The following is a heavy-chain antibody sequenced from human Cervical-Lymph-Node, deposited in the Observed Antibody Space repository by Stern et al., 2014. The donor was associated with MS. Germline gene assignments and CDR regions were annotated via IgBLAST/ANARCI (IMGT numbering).Heavy chain of an antibody. V-gene: IGHV1-69*01. J-gene: IGHJ4*02. D-gene: IGHD6-19*01. CDR3: ATHVGLSSGWYRY. CDR2: IIPIFGTA. CDR1: GGTFSNYA. Sequence: VQLVESGTEVKKPGSSVKVSCKASGGTFSNYAISWVRQAPGQGLEWMGGIIPIFGTANYAQKVQGRVTITADESTSTAYMELSSLRSEDTAVYYCATHVGLSSGWYRYWGQGTLVTVSS.